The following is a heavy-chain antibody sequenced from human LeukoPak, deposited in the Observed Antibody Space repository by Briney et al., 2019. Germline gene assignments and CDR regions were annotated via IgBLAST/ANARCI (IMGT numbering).Heavy chain of an antibody. Sequence: GGSLRLSCAASGFIFSHHTMTWVRQAPGKGLEWVSSVNGSGDATTYADSVMGRFTISRDNSKNTVSLQMNSLRAEDTAVYYCARDRGSYPNAFDIWGQGTMVTVSS. V-gene: IGHV3-23*01. CDR3: ARDRGSYPNAFDI. J-gene: IGHJ3*02. CDR1: GFIFSHHT. D-gene: IGHD1-26*01. CDR2: VNGSGDAT.